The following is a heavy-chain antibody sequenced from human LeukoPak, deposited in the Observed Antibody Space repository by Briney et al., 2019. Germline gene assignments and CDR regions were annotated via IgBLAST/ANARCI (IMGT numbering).Heavy chain of an antibody. Sequence: GGSLRLSCAASGFTFSSYGMSWVRQAPGKGLEWVSAISGSGGSTYYADSMKGRFTISRDNSKNTLYLQMNSLRAEDTAVYYCAKEGSGWSTYDYWGQGTLVTVSS. CDR3: AKEGSGWSTYDY. CDR1: GFTFSSYG. CDR2: ISGSGGST. D-gene: IGHD6-19*01. V-gene: IGHV3-23*01. J-gene: IGHJ4*02.